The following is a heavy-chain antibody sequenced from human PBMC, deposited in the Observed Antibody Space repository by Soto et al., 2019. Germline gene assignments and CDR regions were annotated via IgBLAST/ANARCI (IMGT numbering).Heavy chain of an antibody. CDR3: ASAAFYSNYFDY. V-gene: IGHV1-69*02. D-gene: IGHD4-4*01. Sequence: SVKVSCTASGCTYSSYTISCVRQAPGQGLEWMGRIIPILGIANYAQKFQGRVTITADKSTSTAYMELSSLRSEDTAVYYCASAAFYSNYFDYWGQGTLVTVSS. CDR1: GCTYSSYT. J-gene: IGHJ4*02. CDR2: IIPILGIA.